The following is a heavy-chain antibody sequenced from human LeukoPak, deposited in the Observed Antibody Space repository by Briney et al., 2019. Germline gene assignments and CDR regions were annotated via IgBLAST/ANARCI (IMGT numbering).Heavy chain of an antibody. CDR3: AKDRDGYNPDY. Sequence: PGGSLRLSCAASGFTFSAFGMNWVRQAPGKGLEWVSTITNSGGSTYYVDSVKGRFTISGDNSKNTVYLQMNSLRAEDTAVYYCAKDRDGYNPDYWGQGTLVSVSS. CDR2: ITNSGGST. D-gene: IGHD5-24*01. CDR1: GFTFSAFG. V-gene: IGHV3-23*01. J-gene: IGHJ4*02.